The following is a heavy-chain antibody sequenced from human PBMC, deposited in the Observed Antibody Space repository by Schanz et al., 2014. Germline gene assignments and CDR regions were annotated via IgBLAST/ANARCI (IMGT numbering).Heavy chain of an antibody. D-gene: IGHD2-21*02. V-gene: IGHV3-48*01. CDR1: GLNFDYYG. J-gene: IGHJ6*03. CDR3: ARPSDSSWYMDV. CDR2: ISSSGTSI. Sequence: VQLVESGGGVVQPGRSLRLSCATSGLNFDYYGMNWVRQAPGKGLEWVSFISSSGTSIYYADSVKGRFTISRDNAKNSLYLQMNSLRAEDTAVYYCARPSDSSWYMDVWGKGTTVTVSS.